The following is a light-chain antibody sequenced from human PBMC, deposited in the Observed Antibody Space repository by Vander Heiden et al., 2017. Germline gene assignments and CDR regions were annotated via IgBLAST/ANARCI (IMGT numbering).Light chain of an antibody. Sequence: SYELTQPPSVSVSQGQTARNSCSGDALPKKFAYWYQQKSVQAPVLVIFEDTKRPSGIPKRFSGSSSGTLATLTISGAQVEDEADYYCYSTDSSGNQGVFGGGTKVTVL. V-gene: IGLV3-10*01. CDR1: ALPKKF. CDR2: EDT. CDR3: YSTDSSGNQGV. J-gene: IGLJ3*02.